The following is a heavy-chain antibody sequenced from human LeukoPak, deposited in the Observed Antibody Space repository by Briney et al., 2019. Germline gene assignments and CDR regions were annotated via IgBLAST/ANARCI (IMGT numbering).Heavy chain of an antibody. Sequence: ASVKVSCKASGYTLTTYSISWVRQAPGQGLEWMGWISAYNDNTNYAQKVQGRVTMTTGTSTSTAYMELRSLRSDDTAVYYCARGRVAGTLDYWGQGTLVTVSS. CDR3: ARGRVAGTLDY. V-gene: IGHV1-18*01. CDR2: ISAYNDNT. CDR1: GYTLTTYS. J-gene: IGHJ4*02. D-gene: IGHD6-19*01.